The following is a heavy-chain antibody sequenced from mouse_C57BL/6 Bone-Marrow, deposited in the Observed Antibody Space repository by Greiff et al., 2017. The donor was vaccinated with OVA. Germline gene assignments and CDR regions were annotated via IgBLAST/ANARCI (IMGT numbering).Heavy chain of an antibody. D-gene: IGHD1-1*02. Sequence: EVHLVESGGDLVKPGGSLKLSCAASGFTFSSYGMSWVRQTPDKRLEWVATISSGGSYTYYPDSVKGRFTISRDNAKNTLYLQMSSLKSEDTAMYYCARLLWMRAMDYWGQGTSVTVSS. CDR1: GFTFSSYG. CDR3: ARLLWMRAMDY. CDR2: ISSGGSYT. V-gene: IGHV5-6*01. J-gene: IGHJ4*01.